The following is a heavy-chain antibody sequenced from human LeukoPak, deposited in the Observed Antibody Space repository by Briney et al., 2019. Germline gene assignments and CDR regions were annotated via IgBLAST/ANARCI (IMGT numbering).Heavy chain of an antibody. D-gene: IGHD5-24*01. CDR2: IYDSGST. V-gene: IGHV4-59*08. J-gene: IGHJ4*02. CDR1: GGSISSYY. CDR3: ARHIDGYIHFDY. Sequence: SETLSLTCTVSGGSISSYYWSWIRQPPGKGLEWIGYIYDSGSTYYNPSLKSRVTISVDTSKNQFSLKLSSVTAADTAVYYCARHIDGYIHFDYWGQGTLVTVSS.